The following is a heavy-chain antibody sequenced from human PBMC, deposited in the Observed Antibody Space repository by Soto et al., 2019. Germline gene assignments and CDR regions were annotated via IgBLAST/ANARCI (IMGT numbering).Heavy chain of an antibody. CDR1: GFTVSTNY. V-gene: IGHV3-53*01. D-gene: IGHD1-1*01. Sequence: GGSLRLSCAASGFTVSTNYMSWVRQAPGKGLEWVSVIYSGGTTYYADSMKGRFTISRDSSKNTLYLQMNSLRAEDTAVYYCARLGATAHLDYWGQGTLVTVSS. J-gene: IGHJ4*02. CDR2: IYSGGTT. CDR3: ARLGATAHLDY.